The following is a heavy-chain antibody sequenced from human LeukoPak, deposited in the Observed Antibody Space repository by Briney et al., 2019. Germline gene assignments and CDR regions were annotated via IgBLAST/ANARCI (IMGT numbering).Heavy chain of an antibody. CDR2: ISSDESTT. CDR3: ARATGSGSFLIDY. V-gene: IGHV3-30*04. Sequence: GGSLRLSCAASGFTFSSCAMHWVRQAPGKGLEWVTLISSDESTTHYRDSVKGRFTISRDNSKNTLYLEMDSLRTEDTAVYYCARATGSGSFLIDYRGQGTLVTVSS. J-gene: IGHJ4*02. D-gene: IGHD3-10*01. CDR1: GFTFSSCA.